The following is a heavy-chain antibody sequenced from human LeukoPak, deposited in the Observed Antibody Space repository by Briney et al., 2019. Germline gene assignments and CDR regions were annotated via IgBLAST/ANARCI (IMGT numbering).Heavy chain of an antibody. CDR2: ISYDGSNK. Sequence: GGSPRLSCAASGFTFSSYAMHWVRQAPGKGLEWVAVISYDGSNKYYADSVKGRFTISRDNSKNTLYLQMDSLRAEDTAVYYCARARFVHTLGGEPSDYWGQGTLVTVSS. V-gene: IGHV3-30-3*01. CDR3: ARARFVHTLGGEPSDY. J-gene: IGHJ4*02. CDR1: GFTFSSYA. D-gene: IGHD1-26*01.